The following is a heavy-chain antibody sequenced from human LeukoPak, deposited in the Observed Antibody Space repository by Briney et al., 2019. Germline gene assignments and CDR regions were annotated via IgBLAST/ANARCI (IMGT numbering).Heavy chain of an antibody. V-gene: IGHV1-3*01. CDR3: ARDIDRVFNWFDP. D-gene: IGHD6-13*01. CDR2: INAGNGNT. CDR1: GYIFTSYA. J-gene: IGHJ5*02. Sequence: ASVTVSCTASGYIFTSYAMHWVRQAPGQRLEWMGWINAGNGNTKYSQKFQGRVTITRDTSATTVYMELSSLRSEDTAVYYCARDIDRVFNWFDPWGQGTLVTVSS.